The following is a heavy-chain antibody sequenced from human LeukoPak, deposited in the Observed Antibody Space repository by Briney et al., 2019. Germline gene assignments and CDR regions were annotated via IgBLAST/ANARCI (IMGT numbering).Heavy chain of an antibody. CDR1: GGSISSYY. V-gene: IGHV4-59*12. CDR3: ARIRIVLIGYNWFDP. J-gene: IGHJ5*02. Sequence: SETLSLTCTVSGGSISSYYWSWIRQPPGKGLEWIGYIYYSGSTNYNPSLKSRVTISVDTSKNQFSLKLSSVTAADTAVYYCARIRIVLIGYNWFDPWGQGTLVTVSS. CDR2: IYYSGST. D-gene: IGHD2-8*01.